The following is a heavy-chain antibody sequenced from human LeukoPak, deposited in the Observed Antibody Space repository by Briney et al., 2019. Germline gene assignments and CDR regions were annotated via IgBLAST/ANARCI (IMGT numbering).Heavy chain of an antibody. CDR2: IYYSGST. CDR1: GGSISSYY. CDR3: ASLYCSSTSCYLFH. Sequence: PSDTLSLTCTVSGGSISSYYWSWIRQTPGKGLEWIGYIYYSGSTNYNPSLKSRVNISVDTSKNQFSLKLSSVTAADTALYYCASLYCSSTSCYLFHWGQGTLVTVSS. J-gene: IGHJ4*02. D-gene: IGHD2-2*01. V-gene: IGHV4-59*08.